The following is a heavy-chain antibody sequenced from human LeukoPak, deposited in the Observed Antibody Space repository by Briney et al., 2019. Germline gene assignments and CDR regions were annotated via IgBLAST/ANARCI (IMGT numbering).Heavy chain of an antibody. D-gene: IGHD4-17*01. J-gene: IGHJ4*02. V-gene: IGHV3-21*01. CDR1: GFTFSSYS. CDR3: ASLTTVTTGPIDY. CDR2: ISSSSSYI. Sequence: GGSLRLSCAASGFTFSSYSMSWVRQAPGKGLEWVSSISSSSSYIYYADSVKGRFTISRDNAKNSLYLQMNSLRAEDTAVYYCASLTTVTTGPIDYWGQGTLVTVSS.